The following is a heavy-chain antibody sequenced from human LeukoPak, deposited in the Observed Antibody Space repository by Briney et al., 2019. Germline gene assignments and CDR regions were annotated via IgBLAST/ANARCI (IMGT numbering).Heavy chain of an antibody. CDR1: GYTFTSHD. J-gene: IGHJ6*02. CDR2: MNPNSGNT. Sequence: GASVKVSCKASGYTFTSHDINWVRQATGQGLEWMGWMNPNSGNTGYAQKFQGRVTMTRNTSISTAYMELSSLRSEDTAVYYCARGRGRNYDILTGYYYYYYGMDVWGQGTTVTVSS. D-gene: IGHD3-9*01. V-gene: IGHV1-8*01. CDR3: ARGRGRNYDILTGYYYYYYGMDV.